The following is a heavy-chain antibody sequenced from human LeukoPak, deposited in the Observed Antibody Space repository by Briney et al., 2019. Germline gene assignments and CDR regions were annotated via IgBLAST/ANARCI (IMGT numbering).Heavy chain of an antibody. CDR3: ARSYYYGSGSYYTLDY. CDR1: GGSISSGGFY. J-gene: IGHJ4*02. CDR2: IYYSGST. Sequence: SQTLSLTCTVSGGSISSGGFYWSWIRQPPGKGLEWIGSIYYSGSTYYNPSLKSRVTISVDTSKNQFSLKLSSVTAADTAVYYCARSYYYGSGSYYTLDYWGQGTLVTVSS. V-gene: IGHV4-39*01. D-gene: IGHD3-10*01.